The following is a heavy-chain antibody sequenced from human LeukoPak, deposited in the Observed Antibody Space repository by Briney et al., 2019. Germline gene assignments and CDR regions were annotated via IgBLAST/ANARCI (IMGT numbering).Heavy chain of an antibody. J-gene: IGHJ4*02. D-gene: IGHD2-15*01. V-gene: IGHV4-4*02. CDR3: ARGLGYCSGSSCYSFDY. CDR1: GVSISSSNW. CDR2: IYHSGST. Sequence: PSETLSLTCAVSGVSISSSNWWSWVRQPPGKGLEWIGEIYHSGSTNYNPSLKSRVTISVDKSKSQFSLKLSSVTAADTAVYYCARGLGYCSGSSCYSFDYWGQGTLVTVSS.